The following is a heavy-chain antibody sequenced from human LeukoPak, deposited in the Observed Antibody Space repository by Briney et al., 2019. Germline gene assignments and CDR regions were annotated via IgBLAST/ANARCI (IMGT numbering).Heavy chain of an antibody. J-gene: IGHJ4*02. CDR3: ARKHRWNGLYFDY. CDR1: GYSISSSNW. Sequence: SDTLSLTCAVSGYSISSSNWWGWVRQPPGKGLEWIWYIHYSGSTYYNPSLMSRVTMSVDTSKNHFSLKLSAVTAVDTAVYYCARKHRWNGLYFDYWGQGTLVTVSS. V-gene: IGHV4-28*01. CDR2: IHYSGST. D-gene: IGHD1-1*01.